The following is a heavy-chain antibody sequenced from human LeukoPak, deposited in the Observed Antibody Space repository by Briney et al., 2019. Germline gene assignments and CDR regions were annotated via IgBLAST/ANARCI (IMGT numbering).Heavy chain of an antibody. CDR3: ARIYYFGDNNWRYFDN. CDR1: GFTFNSYW. D-gene: IGHD3-10*01. J-gene: IGHJ4*02. V-gene: IGHV3-7*01. CDR2: IVPDGSEK. Sequence: GGSLRLSCAAPGFTFNSYWMSWVRQAPGKGLEWVANIVPDGSEKQYGDSVKGRFTTSRDNAKNSLYLQMNSLRAEDTAIYYCARIYYFGDNNWRYFDNWGQGTLVTVSS.